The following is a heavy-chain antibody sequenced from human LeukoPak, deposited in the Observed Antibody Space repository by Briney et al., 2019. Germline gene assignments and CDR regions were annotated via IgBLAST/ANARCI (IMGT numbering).Heavy chain of an antibody. CDR2: INPNYCGK. D-gene: IGHD3-22*01. CDR3: ARVLVARAYSGYDYLDPNYYDSSGYYFVGAFDI. Sequence: ASVKVSCKASGYTFTGYYMHWVGQAAGQGREWMGWINPNYCGKNFARKFQGRVTMTRDTSINTAYMALNRLRSGDTPVYYCARVLVARAYSGYDYLDPNYYDSSGYYFVGAFDIWGQGTMLPVPS. CDR1: GYTFTGYY. V-gene: IGHV1-2*02. J-gene: IGHJ3*02.